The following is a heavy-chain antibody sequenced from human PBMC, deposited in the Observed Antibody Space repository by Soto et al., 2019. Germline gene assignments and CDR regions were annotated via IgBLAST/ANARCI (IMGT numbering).Heavy chain of an antibody. CDR2: IYYSGST. D-gene: IGHD4-4*01. CDR3: AGPYRVTYEY. Sequence: PSDRPAITRTASSDTISSYYWTWIRQPPGKGLEWIGYIYYSGSTNYNPSLKSRVTISVDTSKNQFSLRLNSVTAADTAVYYCAGPYRVTYEYWGHGTLVTVSS. J-gene: IGHJ4*01. CDR1: SDTISSYY. V-gene: IGHV4-59*07.